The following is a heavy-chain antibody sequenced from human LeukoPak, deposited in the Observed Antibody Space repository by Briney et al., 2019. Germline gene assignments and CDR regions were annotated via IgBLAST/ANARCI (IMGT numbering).Heavy chain of an antibody. J-gene: IGHJ4*02. CDR2: INPNSGGT. Sequence: GASVKVSCKASGYTFTGYYMHWVRQAPGQGLEWMGWINPNSGGTNYAQKFQGRVTMTRDTSISTAYMELSRLRSDDTAAYYCARDSDGGYSSSWSIDYWGQGTLVTVSS. D-gene: IGHD6-13*01. CDR3: ARDSDGGYSSSWSIDY. V-gene: IGHV1-2*02. CDR1: GYTFTGYY.